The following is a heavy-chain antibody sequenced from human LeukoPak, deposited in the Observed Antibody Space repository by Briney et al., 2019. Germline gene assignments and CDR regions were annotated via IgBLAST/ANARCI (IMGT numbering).Heavy chain of an antibody. J-gene: IGHJ3*02. CDR2: ISSSSSYI. D-gene: IGHD3-22*01. V-gene: IGHV3-21*01. CDR3: ARDTIDYYDSSGRGNAFDI. Sequence: GGSLRLSCAASGFTFSSYSMNWVRQAPGKGLEWVSSISSSSSYIYYADSVKGRFTISRDNAKNSLYLQMNSLRAEDTAVYYCARDTIDYYDSSGRGNAFDIWGQGTMVTVSS. CDR1: GFTFSSYS.